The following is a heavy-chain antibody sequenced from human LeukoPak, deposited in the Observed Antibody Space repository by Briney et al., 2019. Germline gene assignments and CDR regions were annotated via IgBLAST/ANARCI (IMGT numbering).Heavy chain of an antibody. CDR2: IWYDGSNK. V-gene: IGHV3-33*07. D-gene: IGHD6-19*01. Sequence: GGSLRLSCAASGFTFSSFGMYWVRQAPGEGLEWVAVIWYDGSNKYYADSVKGRFTISRDNSKNTLYLQMDSLRAEDTAVYYCARDSSAWYTGDNWFDPWGQGTLVTVSS. CDR3: ARDSSAWYTGDNWFDP. J-gene: IGHJ5*02. CDR1: GFTFSSFG.